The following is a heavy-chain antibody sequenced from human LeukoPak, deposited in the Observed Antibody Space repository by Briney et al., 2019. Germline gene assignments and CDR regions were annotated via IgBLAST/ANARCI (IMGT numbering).Heavy chain of an antibody. CDR3: ARHDFSAAMTMFDY. J-gene: IGHJ4*02. D-gene: IGHD5-18*01. Sequence: KPPGTLALICTVSGGSISSSRYYWGGIRQPPGKGLEWIGSIYYSGNTYYNPSLKSRVTISVDTSKNHFSLKLSSVTAADTAVYYCARHDFSAAMTMFDYWGQGTLVTVSS. CDR2: IYYSGNT. CDR1: GGSISSSRYY. V-gene: IGHV4-39*01.